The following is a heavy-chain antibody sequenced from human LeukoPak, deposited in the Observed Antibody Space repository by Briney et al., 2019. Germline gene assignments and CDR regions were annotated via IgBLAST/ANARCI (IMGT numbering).Heavy chain of an antibody. D-gene: IGHD6-13*01. V-gene: IGHV1-46*01. CDR2: INPSGGST. Sequence: ASVKVSCKASGYTFTSYYMHWVRQAPGQGLEGMGIINPSGGSTSYAQKFQGRVTMTRDTSTSTVYMELSSLRSEDTAVYYCARDLSGSWPYYYYYMDVWGKGTTVTISS. CDR3: ARDLSGSWPYYYYYMDV. J-gene: IGHJ6*03. CDR1: GYTFTSYY.